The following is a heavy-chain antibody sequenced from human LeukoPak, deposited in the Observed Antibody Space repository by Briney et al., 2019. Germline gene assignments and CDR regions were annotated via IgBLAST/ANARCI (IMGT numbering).Heavy chain of an antibody. Sequence: GESLKISCKGSGYSFTSYWIGWVRQMPGKGLEWMGIIYPGDSDTRYSPSFQGQVTISADKSISTAYLQWSSLKASDTAMYYCARRPGADYDILTEYAFDIWGQGTMVTVSS. V-gene: IGHV5-51*01. J-gene: IGHJ3*02. D-gene: IGHD3-9*01. CDR2: IYPGDSDT. CDR3: ARRPGADYDILTEYAFDI. CDR1: GYSFTSYW.